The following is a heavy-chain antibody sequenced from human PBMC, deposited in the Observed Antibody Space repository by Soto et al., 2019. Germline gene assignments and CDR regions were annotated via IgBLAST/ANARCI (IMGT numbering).Heavy chain of an antibody. CDR3: ASTSGYVFDY. J-gene: IGHJ4*02. V-gene: IGHV4-30-4*01. Sequence: SETLSLTCTVSGGSISSGDYYWSWIRQPPGKGLGWIGYIYYSGSTYYNPSLKSRVTISVDTSKNQFSLKLSSVTAADTAVYYCASTSGYVFDYWGQGTLVTVSS. CDR1: GGSISSGDYY. CDR2: IYYSGST. D-gene: IGHD5-12*01.